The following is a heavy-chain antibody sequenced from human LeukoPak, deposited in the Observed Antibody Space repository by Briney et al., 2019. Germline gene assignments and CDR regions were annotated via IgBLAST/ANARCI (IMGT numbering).Heavy chain of an antibody. Sequence: GGSLRLSCAASGFTFSSFAMSWVRQDPARGLEGVSSLRGDGETFYADSVKGRFTLSRDESRNTVYLHLNNLRVEDTAVYYCAKASWVSNGDEVLWGQGTVVTVS. J-gene: IGHJ4*02. CDR1: GFTFSSFA. D-gene: IGHD1-1*01. CDR2: LRGDGET. CDR3: AKASWVSNGDEVL. V-gene: IGHV3-23*01.